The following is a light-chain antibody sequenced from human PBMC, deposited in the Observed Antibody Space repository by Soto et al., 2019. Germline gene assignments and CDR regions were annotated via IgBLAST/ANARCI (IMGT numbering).Light chain of an antibody. V-gene: IGLV2-14*01. J-gene: IGLJ2*01. CDR3: SSSTTSSTHVV. CDR1: SSDVGSYNY. Sequence: QSALTQPASVSGSPGQSITISCTGTSSDVGSYNYVSWYQQYPGKAPKLMIYDVSNRPSGVSYRFSGSKSGNTASLTISGLQAEDEADYYCSSSTTSSTHVVFGGGTKLTV. CDR2: DVS.